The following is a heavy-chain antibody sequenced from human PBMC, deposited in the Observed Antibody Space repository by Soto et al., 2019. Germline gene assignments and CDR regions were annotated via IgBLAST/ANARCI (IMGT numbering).Heavy chain of an antibody. CDR1: GFTFDDYA. V-gene: IGHV3-9*01. Sequence: GGSLRLSCAASGFTFDDYAMHWVRQAPGKGLEWVSGISWNRGNIGYADSVKGRFTISRDNAKNSLYLQMNSLRAEDTALYYCAKGRTMLRGALVDYWGQGTLVTVSS. J-gene: IGHJ4*02. CDR2: ISWNRGNI. CDR3: AKGRTMLRGALVDY. D-gene: IGHD3-10*01.